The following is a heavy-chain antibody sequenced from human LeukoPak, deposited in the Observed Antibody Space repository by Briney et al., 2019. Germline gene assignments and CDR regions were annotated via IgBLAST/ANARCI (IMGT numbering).Heavy chain of an antibody. D-gene: IGHD6-13*01. V-gene: IGHV3-30*02. Sequence: GGSLRLSCAASGFTFSSYGMHWVRQAPGKGLEWVAFIRYDGSNKYYADSVKGRFTISRDNSKNTLYLQMNSLRAEDTAVYYCAKDQPYSSSWPDYWGQGTLVTVSS. CDR1: GFTFSSYG. J-gene: IGHJ4*02. CDR3: AKDQPYSSSWPDY. CDR2: IRYDGSNK.